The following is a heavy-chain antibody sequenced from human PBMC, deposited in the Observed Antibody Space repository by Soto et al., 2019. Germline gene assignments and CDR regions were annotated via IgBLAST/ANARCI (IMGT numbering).Heavy chain of an antibody. CDR1: GGSLSDYF. CDR2: INHLGSI. CDR3: ARGGISHWAYFYYMDV. V-gene: IGHV4-34*01. D-gene: IGHD2-21*01. J-gene: IGHJ6*03. Sequence: SETLSLTCVVSGGSLSDYFWSWIRQPPGMALEWIGEINHLGSINYNPSLKSRVTMSVDTSKNQFTLTLNSVTAADTATYYCARGGISHWAYFYYMDVWDRGTTVTVSS.